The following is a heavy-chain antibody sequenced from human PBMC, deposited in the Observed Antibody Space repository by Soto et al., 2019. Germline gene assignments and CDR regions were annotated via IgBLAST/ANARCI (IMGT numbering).Heavy chain of an antibody. J-gene: IGHJ4*02. V-gene: IGHV4-34*01. Sequence: KPSETLSLTCAVYGGSFSGYYWSWIRQPPGKGLEWIGEINHSGSTNYNPSLKSRVAISVDTSKNQSSLNMSSVTAADTAVYYCARAAQYYDILTGYRTAGPFDYWGQGTLVTVSS. CDR3: ARAAQYYDILTGYRTAGPFDY. CDR2: INHSGST. CDR1: GGSFSGYY. D-gene: IGHD3-9*01.